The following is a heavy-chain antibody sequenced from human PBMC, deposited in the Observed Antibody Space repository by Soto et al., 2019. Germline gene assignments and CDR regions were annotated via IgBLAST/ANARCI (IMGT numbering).Heavy chain of an antibody. CDR2: IYYSGST. Sequence: SETLSLTCTVSGGSISSGDYYWSWIRQPPGKGLEWIGYIYYSGSTYYNPSLKSRVTISVDTSKNQFSLKLSSVTAADTAVYYCARVLWFGELGYWGQGTLVTVSS. V-gene: IGHV4-30-4*01. CDR1: GGSISSGDYY. J-gene: IGHJ4*02. D-gene: IGHD3-10*01. CDR3: ARVLWFGELGY.